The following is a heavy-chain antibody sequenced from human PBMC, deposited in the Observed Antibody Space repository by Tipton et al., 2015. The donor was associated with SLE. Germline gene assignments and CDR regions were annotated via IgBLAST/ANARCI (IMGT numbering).Heavy chain of an antibody. CDR1: GFTFTSYG. CDR2: ISAYNGNT. J-gene: IGHJ4*02. CDR3: ARQYLPGSGPSFDS. D-gene: IGHD2/OR15-2a*01. V-gene: IGHV1-18*01. Sequence: QLVQSGAEVKKPGASVKVSCKASGFTFTSYGISWVRQAPGQGLEWMGWISAYNGNTDYAQKLQGRVTMTTDTSTSTAYMELRSLRPEDTAVYYCARQYLPGSGPSFDSWGQGTLVTVSS.